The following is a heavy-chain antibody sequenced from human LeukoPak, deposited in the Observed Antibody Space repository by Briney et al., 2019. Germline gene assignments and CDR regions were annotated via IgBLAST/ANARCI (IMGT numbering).Heavy chain of an antibody. D-gene: IGHD6-6*01. CDR3: ARGIAARFHYYYYMDV. CDR2: ISAYNGNT. Sequence: ASVKVSCKASGYTFTSYGISWVRQAPGQGLEWMGWISAYNGNTNYAQKLQGRVTMTTDTSTSTAYMELRSLRSDDTAVYYCARGIAARFHYYYYMDVCGKGTTVTVSS. CDR1: GYTFTSYG. J-gene: IGHJ6*03. V-gene: IGHV1-18*01.